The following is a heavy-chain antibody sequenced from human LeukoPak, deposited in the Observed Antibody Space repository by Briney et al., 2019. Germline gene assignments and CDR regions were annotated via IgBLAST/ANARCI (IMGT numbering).Heavy chain of an antibody. J-gene: IGHJ4*02. Sequence: SETLSLTCTVSGGSISISSYYWGWIRQPPGKGLEWIGSIYSSGSTYYNPSLKSRVTISADTSKNQFSLKLTSVTAADTAVYYCARGEPMIRGVSDYWGQGTLVTVSS. CDR3: ARGEPMIRGVSDY. CDR1: GGSISISSYY. CDR2: IYSSGST. V-gene: IGHV4-39*01. D-gene: IGHD3-10*01.